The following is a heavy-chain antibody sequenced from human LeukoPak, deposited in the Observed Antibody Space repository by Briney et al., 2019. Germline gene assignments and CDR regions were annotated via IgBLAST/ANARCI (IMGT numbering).Heavy chain of an antibody. V-gene: IGHV3-7*05. J-gene: IGHJ4*02. CDR2: MNQDGSAK. CDR1: GFTFSRYW. Sequence: GGSLRLSCAASGFTFSRYWMTWVRQAPGKGLEWVANMNQDGSAKYYVDSVKGRFTISRDNAKSSLYLQMNSLRAEDTAVYYCATDSDRRSDYWGQGTLVTVSS. D-gene: IGHD3-22*01. CDR3: ATDSDRRSDY.